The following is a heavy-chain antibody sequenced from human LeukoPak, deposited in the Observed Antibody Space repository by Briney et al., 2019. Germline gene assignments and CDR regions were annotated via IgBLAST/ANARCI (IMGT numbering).Heavy chain of an antibody. J-gene: IGHJ3*02. CDR3: ANDPVSIVGATLDAFDI. Sequence: GGSLRLSCAASGFTFSSYGMHWVRQAPGKGLEWVAFIRYDGSNKYYADSVKGRFTISRDNSKNTLYLQMNSLRAEDTAVYYCANDPVSIVGATLDAFDIWGQGTMVTVSS. V-gene: IGHV3-30*02. CDR1: GFTFSSYG. D-gene: IGHD1-26*01. CDR2: IRYDGSNK.